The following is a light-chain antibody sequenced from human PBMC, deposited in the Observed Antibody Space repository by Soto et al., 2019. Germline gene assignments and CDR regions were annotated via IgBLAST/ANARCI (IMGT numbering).Light chain of an antibody. CDR1: QTVSSSY. J-gene: IGKJ1*01. CDR3: QQYCQQYGSSPPSWT. Sequence: ETVLTQSPGTLSLSPGERATLSCRASQTVSSSYLAWYQQKPGQAPRLLIYGASSRATGIPDRFSGSGSGTAFTLTISRLEPEDFAVYYCQQYCQQYGSSPPSWTFGQGTRVEIK. V-gene: IGKV3-20*01. CDR2: GAS.